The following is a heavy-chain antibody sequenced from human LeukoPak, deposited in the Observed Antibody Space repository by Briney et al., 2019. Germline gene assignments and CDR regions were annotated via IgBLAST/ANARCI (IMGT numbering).Heavy chain of an antibody. V-gene: IGHV3-30-3*01. D-gene: IGHD3-22*01. Sequence: GGSLRLSCAASGFTFSSYAMHWVRQAPGKGLEWVAVISYDGSNKYYADSVKGRFTISRDNSKNTLYLQMNSLRAEDTAVYYCARDLMVITDYFDYWGQGTLVTVSS. CDR3: ARDLMVITDYFDY. CDR2: ISYDGSNK. CDR1: GFTFSSYA. J-gene: IGHJ4*02.